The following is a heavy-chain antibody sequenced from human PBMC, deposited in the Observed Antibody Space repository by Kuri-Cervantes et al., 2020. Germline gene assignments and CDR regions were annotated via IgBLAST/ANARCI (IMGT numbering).Heavy chain of an antibody. CDR3: ARDKNLSVGGIAAAGFDP. D-gene: IGHD6-13*01. CDR2: IYYSGST. J-gene: IGHJ5*02. Sequence: ESLKISCTASGGSISSSSYYWGWIRQPPGKGLEWIGSIYYSGSTYYNPSLKSRVTISVDTSKNQFSLKLSSVTAADTAVYYCARDKNLSVGGIAAAGFDPWGQGTLVTVSS. CDR1: GGSISSSSYY. V-gene: IGHV4-39*07.